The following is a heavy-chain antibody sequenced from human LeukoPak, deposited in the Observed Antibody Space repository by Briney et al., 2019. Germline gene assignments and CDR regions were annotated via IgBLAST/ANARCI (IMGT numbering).Heavy chain of an antibody. J-gene: IGHJ4*02. CDR3: AGDQLLSYYFDY. CDR1: GYSISSGYY. Sequence: NPSETLSLTCAVSGYSISSGYYWGWIRQPPGKGLEWIGSIYHSGSTYYNPSLKSRVTISVDTSKNQFSLKLSSATAADTAVYYCAGDQLLSYYFDYWGQGTLVTVSS. CDR2: IYHSGST. V-gene: IGHV4-38-2*02. D-gene: IGHD2-2*01.